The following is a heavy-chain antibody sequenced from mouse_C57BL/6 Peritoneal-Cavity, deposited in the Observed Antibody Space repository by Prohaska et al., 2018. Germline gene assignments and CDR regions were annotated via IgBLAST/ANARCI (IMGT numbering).Heavy chain of an antibody. J-gene: IGHJ2*01. CDR1: GFTFSDYY. Sequence: EVKLVESGGGLVQPGGSLKLSCAASGFTFSDYYMYWVRKTPEKRLGXVXYISNGGGTTYYPYTVKGRFTISRDNAKNTLYLQMSRLKSEDTAMYYCARHNWDYFDYWGQGTTLTVSS. V-gene: IGHV5-12*01. D-gene: IGHD4-1*01. CDR3: ARHNWDYFDY. CDR2: ISNGGGTT.